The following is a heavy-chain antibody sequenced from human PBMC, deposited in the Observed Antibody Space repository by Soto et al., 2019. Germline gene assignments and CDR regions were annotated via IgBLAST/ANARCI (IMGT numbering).Heavy chain of an antibody. Sequence: QVQLVQSGTEVKKPGASVKVSCKASEYTFTSYYIHWVRQAPGQGLEWMGIINPSGGITSYAQKFQGRVTMTRDTSTSTVYMELSSLTSEDTAVYYCASAGLSSSWYAYSEYFQHWGQGTLVTVSS. D-gene: IGHD2-2*01. V-gene: IGHV1-46*01. J-gene: IGHJ1*01. CDR1: EYTFTSYY. CDR2: INPSGGIT. CDR3: ASAGLSSSWYAYSEYFQH.